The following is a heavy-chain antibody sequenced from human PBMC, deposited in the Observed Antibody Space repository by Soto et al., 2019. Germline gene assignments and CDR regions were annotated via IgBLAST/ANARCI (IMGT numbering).Heavy chain of an antibody. CDR1: GAAVNSGNYY. CDR2: IYVTGAG. V-gene: IGHV4-31*02. J-gene: IGHJ5*02. Sequence: SETLSLTGRVSGAAVNSGNYYWRWIRQVPGKGLEGIGHIYVTGAGDYNPSLRDRITISQDTAERQCSLNLRLVTAADTAVYYCARLRIAPHHSKWFDPCGPGPLVTLSS. CDR3: ARLRIAPHHSKWFDP. D-gene: IGHD2-21*01.